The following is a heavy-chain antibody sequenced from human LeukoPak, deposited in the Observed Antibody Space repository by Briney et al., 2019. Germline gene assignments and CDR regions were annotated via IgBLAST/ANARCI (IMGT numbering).Heavy chain of an antibody. CDR1: GGSFSGYY. V-gene: IGHV3-23*01. J-gene: IGHJ1*01. D-gene: IGHD6-19*01. Sequence: LTCAVYGGSFSGYYWSWVRQAPGKGLEWVSAISGSGGSTYYADSVKGRFTISRDNSKNTLYLQMNSLRAEDTAVYYCAKSVQWLVTEYFQHWGQGTLVTVSS. CDR2: ISGSGGST. CDR3: AKSVQWLVTEYFQH.